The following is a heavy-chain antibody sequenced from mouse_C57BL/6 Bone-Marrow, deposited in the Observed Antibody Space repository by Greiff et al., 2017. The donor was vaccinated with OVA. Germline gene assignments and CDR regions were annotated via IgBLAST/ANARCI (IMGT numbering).Heavy chain of an antibody. V-gene: IGHV5-15*01. CDR1: GFTFSDYG. CDR2: ISNLAYSI. D-gene: IGHD1-1*01. Sequence: EVQGVESGGGLVQPGGSLKLSCAASGFTFSDYGMAWVRQAPRKGPEWVAFISNLAYSIYYADTVTGRFTISRENAKNTLYLEMSSLRSEDTAMYYCARTGGSSPWYFDVWGTGTTVTVSS. J-gene: IGHJ1*03. CDR3: ARTGGSSPWYFDV.